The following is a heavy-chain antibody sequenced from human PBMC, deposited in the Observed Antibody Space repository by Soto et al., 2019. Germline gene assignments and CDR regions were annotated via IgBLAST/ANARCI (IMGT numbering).Heavy chain of an antibody. V-gene: IGHV3-64D*06. Sequence: WVSLTLSCSVSGVTVSSFSRHWVRQAPGKGLEQISTLISNGIGTYYADSVKGSFTFSRDTSKNTLYLQMSSLRTEDTAVYYCVKDMGQAAVGIRYPYGLDVWGLGTPVTVSS. D-gene: IGHD6-13*01. CDR1: GVTVSSFS. CDR3: VKDMGQAAVGIRYPYGLDV. CDR2: LISNGIGT. J-gene: IGHJ6*02.